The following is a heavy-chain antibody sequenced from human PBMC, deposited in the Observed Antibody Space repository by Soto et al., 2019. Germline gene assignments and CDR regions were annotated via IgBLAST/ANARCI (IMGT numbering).Heavy chain of an antibody. Sequence: QVQLQESGPGLVKPSETLSLTCTVSGGSISSYYWSWIRQPPGKGLEWIGYIYYSGSTNYNPSLRFRVTISVDTSKTQCSLKLSSVTAADTAVYYCARGGKCLSLGPHEIFDYWGQGTLVTVSS. V-gene: IGHV4-59*01. J-gene: IGHJ4*02. CDR1: GGSISSYY. CDR2: IYYSGST. D-gene: IGHD3-16*01. CDR3: ARGGKCLSLGPHEIFDY.